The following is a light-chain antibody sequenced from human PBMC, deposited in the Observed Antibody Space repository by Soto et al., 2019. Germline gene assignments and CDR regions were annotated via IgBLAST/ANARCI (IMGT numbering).Light chain of an antibody. Sequence: EIVMTQSPVTLSVSPGERASLSCRASQSVSINLAWYQQKPVQPPRLLIYGASTRATGIPARFSGSGSGTEFTLTISSLQSEDFAVYHCQQYKDWPPWTFGQGTKVDIK. CDR2: GAS. J-gene: IGKJ1*01. V-gene: IGKV3-15*01. CDR1: QSVSIN. CDR3: QQYKDWPPWT.